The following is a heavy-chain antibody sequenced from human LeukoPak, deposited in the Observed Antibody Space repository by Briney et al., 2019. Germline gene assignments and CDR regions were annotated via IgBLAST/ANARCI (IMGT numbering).Heavy chain of an antibody. CDR2: IYYSGST. V-gene: IGHV4-61*01. CDR1: GGSISSSSYY. D-gene: IGHD3-9*01. CDR3: ARVPNYDILTGPFDY. Sequence: SETLSLTCTVSGGSISSSSYYWSWIRQPPGKGLEWIGYIYYSGSTNYNPSLKSRVTISVDTSKNQFSLKLSSVTAADTAVYYCARVPNYDILTGPFDYWGQGTLVTVSS. J-gene: IGHJ4*02.